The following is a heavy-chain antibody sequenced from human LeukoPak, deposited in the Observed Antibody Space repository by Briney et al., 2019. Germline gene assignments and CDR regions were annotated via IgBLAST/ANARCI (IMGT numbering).Heavy chain of an antibody. CDR2: IYSGGST. CDR3: ARDPYYDSSGYYPLDY. J-gene: IGHJ4*02. Sequence: GGSLRLSCAASGFTVSSNYMSWVRQAPGKGLEWVSVIYSGGSTYYADSVKGRFTISRDRSKNTLYLQMISLRAEDTAVYYCARDPYYDSSGYYPLDYWGQGTLVTVSS. V-gene: IGHV3-66*01. CDR1: GFTVSSNY. D-gene: IGHD3-22*01.